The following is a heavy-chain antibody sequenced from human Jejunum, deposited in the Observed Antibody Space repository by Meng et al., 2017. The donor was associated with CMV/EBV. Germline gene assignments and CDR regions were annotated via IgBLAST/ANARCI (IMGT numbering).Heavy chain of an antibody. Sequence: VQLGVSGGGLCQPGGSLRLSWSAYEFTVGNNYMGWVRQAPGKGLEWFSVIYSGGSTYSADSVKDRFTISRDTSKNTVYLQMDSLRAEDTAVYYCARGAGSSLSRRYLDYWGQGTLVTVSS. J-gene: IGHJ4*03. V-gene: IGHV3-66*01. D-gene: IGHD6-6*01. CDR3: ARGAGSSLSRRYLDY. CDR1: EFTVGNNY. CDR2: IYSGGST.